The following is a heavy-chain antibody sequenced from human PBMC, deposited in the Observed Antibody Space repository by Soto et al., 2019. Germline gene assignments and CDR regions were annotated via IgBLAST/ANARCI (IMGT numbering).Heavy chain of an antibody. CDR3: ATVRRHVGVRRNNHARGVDS. D-gene: IGHD3-10*01. CDR2: IDHRGNV. CDR1: SRPRNMYY. V-gene: IGHV4-34*04. J-gene: IGHJ4*02. Sequence: EALSLPCAVYSRPRNMYYWPLIGQPPGKGLEWIGDIDHRGNVNNNPSLRSRTTISVDPSKNQFSLKVNSVTAADAAVYYCATVRRHVGVRRNNHARGVDSWGPGTLVTVSS.